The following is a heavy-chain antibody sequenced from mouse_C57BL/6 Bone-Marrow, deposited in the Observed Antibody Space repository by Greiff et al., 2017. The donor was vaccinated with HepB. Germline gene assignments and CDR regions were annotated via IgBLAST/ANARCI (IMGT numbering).Heavy chain of an antibody. V-gene: IGHV1-4*01. Sequence: QVQLKQSGAELARPGASVKMSCKASGYTFTSYTMHWVKQRPGQGLEWIGYINPSSGYTKYNQKFKDKATLTADKSSSTAYMQLSSLTSEDSAVYYCARERGVMDFDYWGQGTTLTVSS. CDR1: GYTFTSYT. D-gene: IGHD2-1*01. CDR3: ARERGVMDFDY. J-gene: IGHJ2*01. CDR2: INPSSGYT.